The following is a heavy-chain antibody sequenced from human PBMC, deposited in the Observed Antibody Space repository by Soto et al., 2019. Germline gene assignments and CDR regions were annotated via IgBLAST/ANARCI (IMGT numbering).Heavy chain of an antibody. J-gene: IGHJ4*02. V-gene: IGHV3-23*01. CDR2: ISGSGSYT. Sequence: EVQLLESGGGLVQPGGSLTLSCGASGFSFSADAMGWVRQAPGKGLEWVSSISGSGSYTYYTDSVKGRFTISRDNSKNTLYLEMNSLIAEDMAVYYCVKEKVRPFDYWGQGTQVTVSS. CDR3: VKEKVRPFDY. CDR1: GFSFSADA.